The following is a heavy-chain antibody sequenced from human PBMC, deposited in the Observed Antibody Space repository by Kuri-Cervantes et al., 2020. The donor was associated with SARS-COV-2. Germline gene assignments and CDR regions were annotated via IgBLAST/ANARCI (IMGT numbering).Heavy chain of an antibody. V-gene: IGHV3-11*06. CDR2: TSSSSYT. D-gene: IGHD3-3*01. Sequence: GESLKISCAASGFTFSYYYMSWIRQAPGKGLEWVSYTSSSSYTNYADSVKGRFTISRDNAKNSLYLQMNSLRAEDTAVYYCARGGVGITVDYWGQGTLVTVSS. J-gene: IGHJ4*02. CDR3: ARGGVGITVDY. CDR1: GFTFSYYY.